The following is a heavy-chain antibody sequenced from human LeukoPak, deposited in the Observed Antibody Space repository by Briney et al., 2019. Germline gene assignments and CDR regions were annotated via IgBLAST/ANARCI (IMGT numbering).Heavy chain of an antibody. J-gene: IGHJ6*02. V-gene: IGHV3-23*01. CDR3: AKSTKGLYYYGMDV. Sequence: GGSLRLSCAASGFTFSSYAMSWVRQAPGKGLEWVSAISGSGGSTYYADSVKGRFTISRDNSKNTLYLQMNSLRAEDTAVYYCAKSTKGLYYYGMDVWGQGTTVTVSS. CDR1: GFTFSSYA. CDR2: ISGSGGST. D-gene: IGHD3/OR15-3a*01.